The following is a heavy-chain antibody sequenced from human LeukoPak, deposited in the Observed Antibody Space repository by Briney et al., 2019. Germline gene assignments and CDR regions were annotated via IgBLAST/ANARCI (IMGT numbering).Heavy chain of an antibody. CDR2: ISYDGSNK. J-gene: IGHJ4*02. CDR1: GFTFSSYA. CDR3: ARVPCSSTSCYWGSFDY. D-gene: IGHD2-2*01. Sequence: GGSLRLSCAASGFTFSSYAMHWVRQAPGKGLGWVAVISYDGSNKYYADSVKGRFTISRDNSKNTLYLQMNSLRAEDTAVYYCARVPCSSTSCYWGSFDYWGQGTLVTVSS. V-gene: IGHV3-30-3*01.